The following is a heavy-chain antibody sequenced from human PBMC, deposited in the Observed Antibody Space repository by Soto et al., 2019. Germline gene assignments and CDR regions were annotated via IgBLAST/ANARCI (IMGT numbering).Heavy chain of an antibody. V-gene: IGHV4-39*01. Sequence: KPSETLSLTCTVSAGSISSSTYYWGGIRQPPGKGLEWIGSIYYSGSTYYNPSLKSRVTISVDTSKNQFSLKLSSVTAADTAVYYCARNRGGNTMMVVVTLGWFDPWGQGTLVTVSS. D-gene: IGHD3-22*01. CDR3: ARNRGGNTMMVVVTLGWFDP. CDR1: AGSISSSTYY. CDR2: IYYSGST. J-gene: IGHJ5*02.